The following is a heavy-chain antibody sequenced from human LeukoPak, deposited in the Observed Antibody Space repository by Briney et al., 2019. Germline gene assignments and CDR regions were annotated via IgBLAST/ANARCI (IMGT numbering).Heavy chain of an antibody. CDR1: GGSISSSSYY. CDR2: IYYSGST. Sequence: SETLSLTCTVSGGSISSSSYYWGWIRQPPGKGLEWVRSIYYSGSTYYNPSLKSRVTISVDTSKNQFSLKLSSVTAADTAVYYCASVVPAAIGAFDIWGQGTMVTVSS. V-gene: IGHV4-39*07. D-gene: IGHD2-2*02. CDR3: ASVVPAAIGAFDI. J-gene: IGHJ3*02.